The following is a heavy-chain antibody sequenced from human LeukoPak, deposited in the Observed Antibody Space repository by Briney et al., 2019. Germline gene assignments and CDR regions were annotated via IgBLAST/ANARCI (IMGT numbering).Heavy chain of an antibody. CDR2: ISWNSGSI. D-gene: IGHD2-8*01. CDR1: GFTFDDYA. J-gene: IGHJ6*02. V-gene: IGHV3-9*01. CDR3: AKDILRRDDYYYSMDV. Sequence: GRSLRLSCAASGFTFDDYAMHWVRQAPGKGLEWVSGISWNSGSIGYADSVKGRFTISRDNAKNSLYLQMNSLRAEDTALYYCAKDILRRDDYYYSMDVWGQGTTVTASS.